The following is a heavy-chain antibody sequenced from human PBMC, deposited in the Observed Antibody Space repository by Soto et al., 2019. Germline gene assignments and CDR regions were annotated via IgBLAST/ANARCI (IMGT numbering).Heavy chain of an antibody. Sequence: GRSLALSCVAPGIPSRSYSWTWVCQARGKGLEWVSSISSSATYIYYADSVKGRFTISRDNAKNSLYLQMNSLRAEDTAVYYRARDRGSSTSCYLRSMDVWGQVTTVTVS. CDR3: ARDRGSSTSCYLRSMDV. D-gene: IGHD2-2*01. V-gene: IGHV3-21*01. J-gene: IGHJ6*02. CDR2: ISSSATYI. CDR1: GIPSRSYS.